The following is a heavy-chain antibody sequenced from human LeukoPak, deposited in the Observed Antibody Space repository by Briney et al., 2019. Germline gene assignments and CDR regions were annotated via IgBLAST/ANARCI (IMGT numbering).Heavy chain of an antibody. J-gene: IGHJ4*02. D-gene: IGHD3-10*01. CDR3: ARSMVRGVILYY. CDR2: INPNSGGT. Sequence: ASVKVSCKASGYTFTGYYMHWVRQAPGQGLERMGWINPNSGGTNYAQKFQGWVTMTRDMSISTAYMELSRLRSDDTAVYYRARSMVRGVILYYWGQGTLVTVSS. V-gene: IGHV1-2*04. CDR1: GYTFTGYY.